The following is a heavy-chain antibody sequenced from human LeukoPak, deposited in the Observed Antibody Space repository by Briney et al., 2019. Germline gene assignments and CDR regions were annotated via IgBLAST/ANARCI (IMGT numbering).Heavy chain of an antibody. D-gene: IGHD2-8*01. J-gene: IGHJ6*03. Sequence: SETLSLTCTVSGGSISSYYWSWIRQPAGKGLEWIGRIYTSGSTNYNPSLKSRVIMSVDTSKNQFSLKLSSVTAADTAVYYCARDREVYAIDDYYYYYMDVWGKGTTVTVSS. CDR2: IYTSGST. CDR3: ARDREVYAIDDYYYYYMDV. CDR1: GGSISSYY. V-gene: IGHV4-4*07.